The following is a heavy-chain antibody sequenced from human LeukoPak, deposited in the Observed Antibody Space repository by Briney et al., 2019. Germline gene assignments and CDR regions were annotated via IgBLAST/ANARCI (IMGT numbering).Heavy chain of an antibody. CDR2: TSSNGGST. V-gene: IGHV3-64*01. CDR3: ARGIAVAGYDY. D-gene: IGHD6-19*01. J-gene: IGHJ4*02. CDR1: GFTFSSYA. Sequence: GGSLRLSCAASGFTFSSYAMHWVRQAPGKGLEYVSATSSNGGSTYYANSVKGRFTISRDNSKNTLYLQMGSLRAEDTAVYYCARGIAVAGYDYWGQGTLVTVSS.